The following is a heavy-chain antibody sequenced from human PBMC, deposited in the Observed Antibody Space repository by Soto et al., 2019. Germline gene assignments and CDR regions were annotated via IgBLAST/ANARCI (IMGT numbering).Heavy chain of an antibody. CDR3: AKPHGYSSGWLGVFDY. CDR2: ISGSGAST. CDR1: GFTFSSYA. Sequence: GGSLRLSCAASGFTFSSYAMSWVRQAPGKGLEWVSTISGSGASTYYADSVTGRFTISRDNSKNTLYLQMNSLRAEDTAVYYCAKPHGYSSGWLGVFDYWGRGTLVTVSS. V-gene: IGHV3-23*01. J-gene: IGHJ4*02. D-gene: IGHD6-19*01.